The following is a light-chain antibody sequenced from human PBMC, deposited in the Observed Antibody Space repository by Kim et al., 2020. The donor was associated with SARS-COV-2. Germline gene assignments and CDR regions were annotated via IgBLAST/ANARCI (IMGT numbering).Light chain of an antibody. J-gene: IGLJ3*02. V-gene: IGLV4-60*03. Sequence: QPVLTQSSSASASLGSSVKLTCTLSSGHSSYIIAWHQQQPGKAPRYLMKLEGSGSYNKGSGVPDRFSGSSSGADRYLTISNLQSEDEADYYCETWDSNNSWVFGGGTQLTVL. CDR2: LEGSGSY. CDR1: SGHSSYI. CDR3: ETWDSNNSWV.